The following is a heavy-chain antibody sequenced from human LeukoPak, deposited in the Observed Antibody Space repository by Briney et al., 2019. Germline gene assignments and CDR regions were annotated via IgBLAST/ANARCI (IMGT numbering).Heavy chain of an antibody. Sequence: SETLSLTCAVYGGSFSGYYWSWIRQSPEKGLEWIGEINHSGSTNYNPSLKSRVTISVDTSKNQFSLKLSSVTAADTAVYYCARTPSGSWAWFDPWGQGTLVTVSS. D-gene: IGHD2-15*01. CDR3: ARTPSGSWAWFDP. J-gene: IGHJ5*02. CDR2: INHSGST. V-gene: IGHV4-34*01. CDR1: GGSFSGYY.